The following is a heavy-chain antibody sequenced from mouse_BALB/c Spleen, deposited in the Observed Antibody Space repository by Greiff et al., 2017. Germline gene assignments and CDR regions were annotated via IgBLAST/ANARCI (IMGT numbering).Heavy chain of an antibody. J-gene: IGHJ3*01. D-gene: IGHD4-1*01. V-gene: IGHV1-54*01. CDR3: ARANWDTFAY. Sequence: QVQLKQSGAELVRPGTSVKVSCKASGYAFTNYLIEWVKQRPGQGLEWIGVINPGSGGTNYNEKFKGKATLTADKSSSTAYMQLSSLTSDDSAVYFCARANWDTFAYWGQGTLVTVSA. CDR2: INPGSGGT. CDR1: GYAFTNYL.